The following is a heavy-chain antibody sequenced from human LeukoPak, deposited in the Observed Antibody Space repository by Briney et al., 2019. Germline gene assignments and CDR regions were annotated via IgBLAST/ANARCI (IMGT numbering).Heavy chain of an antibody. CDR2: INPNSGGT. Sequence: ASVKVSCKASGYTFTGYYMHWVRQAPGQGLEWMGWINPNSGGTNYAQKFQGRITMTRDTSISTAYMEPSRLRSDDTAVYYCARLYCSGGSCYSDTVAYWGQGTLVTVSS. CDR1: GYTFTGYY. V-gene: IGHV1-2*02. D-gene: IGHD2-15*01. J-gene: IGHJ4*02. CDR3: ARLYCSGGSCYSDTVAY.